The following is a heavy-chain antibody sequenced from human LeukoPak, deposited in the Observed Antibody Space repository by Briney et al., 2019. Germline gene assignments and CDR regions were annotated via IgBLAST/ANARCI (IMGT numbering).Heavy chain of an antibody. CDR1: GYTFTSYG. Sequence: ASVKVSCQASGYTFTSYGISWVRQAPGQGLEWVGWISAYNGNTNYAQKLQGRVTMTTDTSTSTAYMELRSLRSDDTAVYYCARVAPNYYDSSGYYWAGDAFDICGQGTMVTVSS. CDR3: ARVAPNYYDSSGYYWAGDAFDI. CDR2: ISAYNGNT. J-gene: IGHJ3*02. V-gene: IGHV1-18*01. D-gene: IGHD3-22*01.